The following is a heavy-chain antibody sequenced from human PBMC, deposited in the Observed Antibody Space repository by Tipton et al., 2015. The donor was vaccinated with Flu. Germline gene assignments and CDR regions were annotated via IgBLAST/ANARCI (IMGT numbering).Heavy chain of an antibody. D-gene: IGHD3-10*02. Sequence: TLSLTCSVSGDSIGSRYFWGWIRQPPRKGLEWIGNIHRSGTTYYNPSLKSRVTISVDASKNQFTLRLSSVTAADTAVYYCARHTGDSVRGLIDYWGQGTLVTVSS. V-gene: IGHV4-38-2*01. CDR3: ARHTGDSVRGLIDY. J-gene: IGHJ4*02. CDR2: IHRSGTT. CDR1: GDSIGSRYF.